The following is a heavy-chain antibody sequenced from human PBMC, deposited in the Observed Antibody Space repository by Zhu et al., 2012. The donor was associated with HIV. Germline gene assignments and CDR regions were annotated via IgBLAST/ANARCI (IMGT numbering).Heavy chain of an antibody. CDR2: INKSGLT. J-gene: IGHJ4*02. D-gene: IGHD3-10*01. V-gene: IGHV4-38-2*01. CDR3: ATMGWFGDLFDY. Sequence: QVQLQESGPGLVKPSETLSVTCGVSGYSISTGYYWGWIRQPPGKGLEWIGSINKSGLTYYNPSLRSRVTISVDTSKNQFSLELTSVTAADTAVYYCATMGWFGDLFDYWGQGIRVSVSS. CDR1: GYSISTGYY.